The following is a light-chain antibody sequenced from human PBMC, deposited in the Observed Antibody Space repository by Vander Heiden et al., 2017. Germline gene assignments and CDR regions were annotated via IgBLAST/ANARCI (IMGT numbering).Light chain of an antibody. V-gene: IGLV1-47*01. CDR3: AAWDDSLSGRV. J-gene: IGLJ3*02. Sequence: QSMLTNPPSASATPGQRVTISCSGSSSNIGTNFVYWYQQLPGTAPKPLIYKNNQRPSGVPDRFSGSKSGTSAYLDISGLRSEDEADYYGAAWDDSLSGRVFGGGTKLTVL. CDR2: KNN. CDR1: SSNIGTNF.